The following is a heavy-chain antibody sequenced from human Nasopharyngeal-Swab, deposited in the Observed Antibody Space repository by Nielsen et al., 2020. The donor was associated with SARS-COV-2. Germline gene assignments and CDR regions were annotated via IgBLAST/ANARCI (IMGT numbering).Heavy chain of an antibody. J-gene: IGHJ6*02. Sequence: WVGQAPGQGLEWMGIINPSGGSTSYAQKFQGRVTVTRDTSTSTVYMELSSLRSEDTAVYYCARDPTLAVETETTYYYYGMDVWGQGTTVTVSS. CDR2: INPSGGST. CDR3: ARDPTLAVETETTYYYYGMDV. D-gene: IGHD6-19*01. V-gene: IGHV1-46*01.